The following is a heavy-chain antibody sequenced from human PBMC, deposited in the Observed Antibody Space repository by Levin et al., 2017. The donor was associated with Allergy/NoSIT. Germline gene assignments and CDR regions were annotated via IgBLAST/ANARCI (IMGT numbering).Heavy chain of an antibody. D-gene: IGHD2-2*01. CDR2: ISSSGRTM. J-gene: IGHJ6*02. CDR1: GFTFSDYY. V-gene: IGHV3-11*01. Sequence: GGSLRLSCAASGFTFSDYYMSWIRQAPGKGLEWVSYISSSGRTMYYADSVKGRFTISRDNAKNSLYLQMNSLRAEDTAVYYCARGNNGYCSSTSCRSDYYGLDVWGQGTTVTVSS. CDR3: ARGNNGYCSSTSCRSDYYGLDV.